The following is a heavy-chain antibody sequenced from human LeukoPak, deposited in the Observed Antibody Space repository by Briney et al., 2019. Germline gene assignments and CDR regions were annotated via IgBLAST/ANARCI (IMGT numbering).Heavy chain of an antibody. CDR2: ISSSGSTI. Sequence: GGSLRLSYAASGFTFSDYYMSWIRRGAGGELEGDSCISSSGSTIYYADSVKGRFTISRDNAKNSLYLQMNSLRAEDPAVYYCARDSYYDSSTPVNGMDVWGQGTTVTVSS. V-gene: IGHV3-11*01. J-gene: IGHJ6*02. CDR1: GFTFSDYY. D-gene: IGHD3-22*01. CDR3: ARDSYYDSSTPVNGMDV.